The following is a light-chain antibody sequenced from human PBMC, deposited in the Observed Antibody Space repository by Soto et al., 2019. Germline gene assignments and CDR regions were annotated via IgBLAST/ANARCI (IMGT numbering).Light chain of an antibody. CDR2: GNS. CDR3: QSYDSSLSAVV. J-gene: IGLJ2*01. Sequence: QPVLTQPPSVSGAPGQRVTISCTGSSSNIGAGYDVHWYQQLPGTAPKLLIYGNSNRPSGVPDRFSGSKSGTSASLAITGHQAEDEADYYCQSYDSSLSAVVFGGGTELTVL. CDR1: SSNIGAGYD. V-gene: IGLV1-40*01.